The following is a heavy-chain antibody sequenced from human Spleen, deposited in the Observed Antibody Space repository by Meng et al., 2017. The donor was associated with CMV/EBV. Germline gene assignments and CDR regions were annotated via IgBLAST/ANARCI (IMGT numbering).Heavy chain of an antibody. D-gene: IGHD1-26*01. CDR3: ARDKEERGSSWPHY. CDR2: VSYEGDNK. J-gene: IGHJ4*02. V-gene: IGHV3-30*04. Sequence: WGRQPPAKGMGWGVVVSYEGDNKYSADPVKDRFTNSRENSKNTLYLQKNSLRAEDTAVYYCARDKEERGSSWPHYWGQGTLVTVSS.